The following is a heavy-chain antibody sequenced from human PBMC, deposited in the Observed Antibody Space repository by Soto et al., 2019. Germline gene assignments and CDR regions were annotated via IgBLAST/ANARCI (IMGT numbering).Heavy chain of an antibody. CDR2: ISGSGGST. CDR3: KTSLPCSHATSCSGFFDY. V-gene: IGHV3-23*01. J-gene: IGHJ4*02. D-gene: IGHD2-15*01. Sequence: EVQLLESGGGLVQPGGSLRLSCAASGFTFSSYAMSWVRQSPGKGLEWVSAISGSGGSTYYADSVKGRFTISRDTSKNTLYLQMNSLRAETTAVYYCKTSLPCSHATSCSGFFDYCGQGTLVTVSS. CDR1: GFTFSSYA.